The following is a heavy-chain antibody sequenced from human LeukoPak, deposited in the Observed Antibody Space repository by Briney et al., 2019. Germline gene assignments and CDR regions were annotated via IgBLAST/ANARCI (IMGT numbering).Heavy chain of an antibody. J-gene: IGHJ3*02. CDR3: ARAIIRRSTMKVVAYAYDI. D-gene: IGHD3-22*01. CDR1: GGSISSSSYY. V-gene: IGHV4-39*07. Sequence: SETLSLTCTVSGGSISSSSYYWGWIRQPPGKGLEWIGSIYYSGSTYYNPSLKSRIMISVDTSKNQFSLKLSSVTAADTAVYYCARAIIRRSTMKVVAYAYDIWGQGTMVTVSS. CDR2: IYYSGST.